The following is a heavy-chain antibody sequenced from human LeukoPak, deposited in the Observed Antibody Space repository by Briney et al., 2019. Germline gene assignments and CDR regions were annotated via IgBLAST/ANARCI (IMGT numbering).Heavy chain of an antibody. CDR2: IWYDGSNK. V-gene: IGHV3-33*06. CDR3: AKDYYDSSGYPRYAFDI. D-gene: IGHD3-22*01. CDR1: GFTFSSYG. Sequence: GGSLRLSRAASGFTFSSYGMHWVRQAPGKGLEWVAVIWYDGSNKYYADSVKGRFTISRDNSKNTLYLQMNSLRAEDTAVYYCAKDYYDSSGYPRYAFDIWGQGTMVTVSS. J-gene: IGHJ3*02.